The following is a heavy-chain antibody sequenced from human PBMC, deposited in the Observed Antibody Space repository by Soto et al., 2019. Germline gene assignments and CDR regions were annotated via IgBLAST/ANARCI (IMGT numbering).Heavy chain of an antibody. CDR1: GFTFSNYD. J-gene: IGHJ2*01. CDR2: IAINDDA. Sequence: EVQLVEAGGGLIQPGGSLRLSCVSSGFTFSNYDMHWVRQAPGKGLEWVSGIAINDDAYYSGSVEGRFTISRENAKNSVYLQMNSLRAGGTAVYYCAREIPVRGTWYFDLWGRGTLVTVSS. D-gene: IGHD6-19*01. V-gene: IGHV3-13*01. CDR3: AREIPVRGTWYFDL.